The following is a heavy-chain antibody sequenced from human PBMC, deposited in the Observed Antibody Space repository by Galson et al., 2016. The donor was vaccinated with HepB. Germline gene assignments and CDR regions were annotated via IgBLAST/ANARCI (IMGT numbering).Heavy chain of an antibody. Sequence: SETLSLTCTVSGGSISSNDYYWGWVRQPPGKGLEWIGSIYYSGGPYNNPSLRSRVTLSVDTSREQFSLRLTSVTAADRGLYYCARHARYSYGYRWFDSWGQGTLVIVSS. V-gene: IGHV4-39*01. J-gene: IGHJ5*01. CDR2: IYYSGGP. D-gene: IGHD5-18*01. CDR1: GGSISSNDYY. CDR3: ARHARYSYGYRWFDS.